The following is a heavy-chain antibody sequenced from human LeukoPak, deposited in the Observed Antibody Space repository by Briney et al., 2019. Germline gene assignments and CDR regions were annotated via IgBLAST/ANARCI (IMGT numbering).Heavy chain of an antibody. V-gene: IGHV4-39*01. J-gene: IGHJ4*02. Sequence: SETLSLTCTVSGGSISSSSYYWGWIRQPPGKGLEWIGSIYYSGSTYYNPSLKSRVTISVDTSKNQFSLKLSSVTAADTAVYYCARGSDSSGWSRRPSFDYWGQGTLVTVSS. CDR2: IYYSGST. D-gene: IGHD6-19*01. CDR1: GGSISSSSYY. CDR3: ARGSDSSGWSRRPSFDY.